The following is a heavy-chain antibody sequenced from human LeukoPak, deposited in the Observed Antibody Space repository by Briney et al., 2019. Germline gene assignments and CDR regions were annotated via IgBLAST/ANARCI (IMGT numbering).Heavy chain of an antibody. J-gene: IGHJ4*02. Sequence: SETLSLTCAVYGGSFSGYYWSWIRQPPGKGLEWIGEINHSGSTNYNPSLKSRVTISVDTSKNQFSLKLSSVTAADTAVYYCASGRDGYNYYFGYWGQGTLVTVSS. V-gene: IGHV4-34*01. CDR3: ASGRDGYNYYFGY. D-gene: IGHD5-24*01. CDR2: INHSGST. CDR1: GGSFSGYY.